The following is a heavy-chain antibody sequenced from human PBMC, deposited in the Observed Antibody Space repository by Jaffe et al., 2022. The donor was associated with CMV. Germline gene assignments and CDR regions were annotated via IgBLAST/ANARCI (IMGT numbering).Heavy chain of an antibody. CDR1: GFTVSSNY. CDR3: ARDQFGDGYNLGYMDV. D-gene: IGHD5-12*01. V-gene: IGHV3-66*01. Sequence: EVQLVESGGGLVQPGGSLRLSCAASGFTVSSNYMSWVRQAPGKGLEWVSVIYSGGSTYYADSVKGRFTISRDNSKNTLYLQMNSLRAEDTAVYYCARDQFGDGYNLGYMDVWGKGTTVTVSS. CDR2: IYSGGST. J-gene: IGHJ6*03.